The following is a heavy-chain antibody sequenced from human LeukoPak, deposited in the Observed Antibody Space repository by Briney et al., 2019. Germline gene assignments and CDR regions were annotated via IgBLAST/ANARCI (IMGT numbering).Heavy chain of an antibody. V-gene: IGHV4-59*11. CDR1: GGSIGSHY. CDR2: IYYSGTT. J-gene: IGHJ3*02. D-gene: IGHD3-22*01. Sequence: SETLSLTCTVSGGSIGSHYWSWIRQPPGEGLEWIGYIYYSGTTSYNPSPKSRVTISVDTSKNQFSLKLSSVTAADTAVYYCARDYYDSRGEAFDIWGLGTMVTVSS. CDR3: ARDYYDSRGEAFDI.